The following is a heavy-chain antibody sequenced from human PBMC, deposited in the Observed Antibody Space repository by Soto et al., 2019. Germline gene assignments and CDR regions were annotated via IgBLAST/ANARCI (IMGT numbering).Heavy chain of an antibody. D-gene: IGHD3-9*01. V-gene: IGHV1-18*01. CDR1: GYTFTSYG. Sequence: ASVKGSCKASGYTFTSYGISWVRQAPGQGLEWMGWISAYNGNTNYAQKLQGRVTMTTDTSTGTAYMELRSLRSDDAAVYYCARILYDILTGYGMDVWGQGTTVTVSS. CDR3: ARILYDILTGYGMDV. CDR2: ISAYNGNT. J-gene: IGHJ6*02.